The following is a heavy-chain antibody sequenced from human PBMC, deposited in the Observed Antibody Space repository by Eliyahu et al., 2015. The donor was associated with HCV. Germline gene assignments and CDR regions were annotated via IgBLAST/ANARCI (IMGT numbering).Heavy chain of an antibody. J-gene: IGHJ4*02. D-gene: IGHD5-12*01. V-gene: IGHV3-11*06. CDR2: ISSSSSYT. CDR1: GFXFXDYY. Sequence: QVQLVESGGGLVKPGGSLRLSCAASGFXFXDYYMSWIRQAPGKGLEWVSYISSSSSYTNYADSVKGRFTISRDNAKNSLYLQMNSLRAEDTAVYYCARGLRGYSGYDATLDYWGQGTLVTVSS. CDR3: ARGLRGYSGYDATLDY.